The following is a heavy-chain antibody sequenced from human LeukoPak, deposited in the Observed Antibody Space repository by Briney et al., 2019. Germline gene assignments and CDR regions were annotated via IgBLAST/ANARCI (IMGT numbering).Heavy chain of an antibody. D-gene: IGHD3-3*01. Sequence: SVKVSCKASGGTFSSYAISWVRQAPGQGLEWMGGIIPIFGTANYAQKFQGRVTITADESTSTAYMELSSLRSEDTAVYYCARDKMRLLEWPHYYYYGMDVWGQGTTVTVSS. V-gene: IGHV1-69*13. CDR1: GGTFSSYA. J-gene: IGHJ6*02. CDR2: IIPIFGTA. CDR3: ARDKMRLLEWPHYYYYGMDV.